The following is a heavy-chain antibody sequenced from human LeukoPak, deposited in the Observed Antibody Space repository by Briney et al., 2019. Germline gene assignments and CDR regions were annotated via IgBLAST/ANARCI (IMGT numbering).Heavy chain of an antibody. J-gene: IGHJ4*02. CDR1: GFTFNRNV. Sequence: GGSLRLSCATSGFTFNRNVMSWVRQAPGEGLEWVSAIIDDGSSTYYADSVKGRFTISRDNAKNTLYLQMNSLRAEDTAVYYCASIQVPGDWGQGTLVTVSS. CDR2: IIDDGSST. CDR3: ASIQVPGD. V-gene: IGHV3-23*01. D-gene: IGHD5-18*01.